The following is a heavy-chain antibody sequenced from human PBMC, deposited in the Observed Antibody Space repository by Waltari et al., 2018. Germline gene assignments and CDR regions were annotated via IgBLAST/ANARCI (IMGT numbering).Heavy chain of an antibody. Sequence: QVQLVQSGAEVKKPGASVKVSCTASGNTFTTYYIHLVRQAPGQGLEWMGIGNPSGPLTRYSQKFPGRVTMTRDTSTSTVYMELSSLTSDDTAVYFCARGEYGGMAAACTSWGQGTLVTVTS. V-gene: IGHV1-46*01. CDR2: GNPSGPLT. D-gene: IGHD6-13*01. CDR1: GNTFTTYY. CDR3: ARGEYGGMAAACTS. J-gene: IGHJ5*02.